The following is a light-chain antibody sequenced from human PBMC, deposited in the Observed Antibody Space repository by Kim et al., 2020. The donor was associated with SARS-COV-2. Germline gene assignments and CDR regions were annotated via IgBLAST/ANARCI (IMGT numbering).Light chain of an antibody. CDR1: QSISSY. CDR3: QQSYSTLPYT. V-gene: IGKV1-39*01. CDR2: AAS. J-gene: IGKJ2*01. Sequence: ASVRDRVTITCRASQSISSYLNWYQQKPGKAPKLLIYAASSLQSGVPSRFSGSGSGTDFTLTISSLQPEDFATYYCQQSYSTLPYTFGQGTKLEIK.